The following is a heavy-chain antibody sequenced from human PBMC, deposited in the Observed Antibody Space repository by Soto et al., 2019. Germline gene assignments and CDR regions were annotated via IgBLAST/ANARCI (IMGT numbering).Heavy chain of an antibody. CDR3: ARVPRAGSAYYYYGMYV. D-gene: IGHD1-1*01. CDR2: IIPIVGTA. Sequence: QVQLVQSGAEVKKPGSSVKVSCKASGGTFSSYAISWVRQAPGQGLEWMGGIIPIVGTANYAQKFQGRVTITADESMITAYMELSSLRSEDTAVDYCARVPRAGSAYYYYGMYVWGQGTTVTVSS. V-gene: IGHV1-69*01. CDR1: GGTFSSYA. J-gene: IGHJ6*02.